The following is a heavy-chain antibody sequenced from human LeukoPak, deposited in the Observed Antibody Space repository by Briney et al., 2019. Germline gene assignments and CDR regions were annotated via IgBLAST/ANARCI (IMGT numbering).Heavy chain of an antibody. V-gene: IGHV3-7*01. CDR2: IKQDGSEK. CDR1: GFTYTSHW. Sequence: GGSLGLXCAASGFTYTSHWMSWFRQAPGKGLEWVANIKQDGSEKYYVDSMKGRFTISRDNAKNSLHLQMNSLRAEDTAVYFCARLSVGKIDYWGQGTLVTVSS. CDR3: ARLSVGKIDY. J-gene: IGHJ4*02. D-gene: IGHD1-14*01.